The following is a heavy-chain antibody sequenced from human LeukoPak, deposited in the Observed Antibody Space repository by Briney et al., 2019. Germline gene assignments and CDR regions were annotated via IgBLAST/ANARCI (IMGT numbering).Heavy chain of an antibody. J-gene: IGHJ4*02. V-gene: IGHV3-74*01. CDR2: INKDVSVT. D-gene: IGHD1-26*01. CDR1: GFTFSSSW. CDR3: VKVRGRARVGYFDY. Sequence: GGSLRLSCAASGFTFSSSWIHWVRQAPGKGLVWVSRINKDVSVTDCAESVKGRFSISRDNAKNTLYLQMNSLRVEDTAIYYCVKVRGRARVGYFDYWGQGTLVTVSS.